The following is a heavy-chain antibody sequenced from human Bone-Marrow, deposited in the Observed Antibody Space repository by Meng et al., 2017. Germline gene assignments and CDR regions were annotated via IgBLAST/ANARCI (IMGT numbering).Heavy chain of an antibody. CDR3: ARGGRYSSGWSDY. Sequence: QAQLVQAGAEVKKPGASVKVSWKASGYTFTSYAMHWVRQAPGQRLEWMGWINAGNGNTKYSQKFQGRVTITRDTSASTAYMELSSLRSEDTAVYYCARGGRYSSGWSDYWGQGTLVTVSS. CDR1: GYTFTSYA. CDR2: INAGNGNT. J-gene: IGHJ4*02. D-gene: IGHD6-19*01. V-gene: IGHV1-3*01.